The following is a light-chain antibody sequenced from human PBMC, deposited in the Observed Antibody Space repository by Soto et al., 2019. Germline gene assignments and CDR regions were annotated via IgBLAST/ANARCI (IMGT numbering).Light chain of an antibody. CDR2: DVS. CDR3: CSYAGSYSYV. Sequence: QSALTRPRSVSGSPGQSVTISCTGTSSDVGGYNYVSWYQQHPGKAPKLMIYDVSKRPSGVPDRFSGSKSGNTASLTISGLQAEDDADYYCCSYAGSYSYVFGTGTTLTVL. V-gene: IGLV2-11*01. CDR1: SSDVGGYNY. J-gene: IGLJ1*01.